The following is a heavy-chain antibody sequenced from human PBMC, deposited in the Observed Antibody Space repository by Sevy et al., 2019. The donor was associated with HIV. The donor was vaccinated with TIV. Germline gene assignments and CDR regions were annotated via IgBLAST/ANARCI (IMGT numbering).Heavy chain of an antibody. CDR2: IYYSGST. J-gene: IGHJ4*02. D-gene: IGHD3-16*01. V-gene: IGHV4-59*01. CDR3: ARAGGFMYDY. Sequence: SETLSLTCTVSGGSISSYYWSWIRQPPGKGLEWIGYIYYSGSTKYNPSLKSRVTISVDTSKNQFSLKLSSVTAADTAVYYCARAGGFMYDYWGQGTLVTVSS. CDR1: GGSISSYY.